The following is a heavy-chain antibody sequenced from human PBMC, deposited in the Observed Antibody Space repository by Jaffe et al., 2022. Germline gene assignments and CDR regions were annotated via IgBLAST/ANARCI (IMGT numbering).Heavy chain of an antibody. D-gene: IGHD2-2*01. V-gene: IGHV4-30-2*01. J-gene: IGHJ5*02. CDR1: GGSISSGGYS. Sequence: QLQLQESGSGLVKPSQTLSLTCAVSGGSISSGGYSWSWIRQPPGKGLEWIGYIYHSGSTYYNPSLKSRVTISVDRSKNQFSLKLSSVTAADTAVYYCARAVWYPGQLLGGWFDPWGQGTLVTVSS. CDR3: ARAVWYPGQLLGGWFDP. CDR2: IYHSGST.